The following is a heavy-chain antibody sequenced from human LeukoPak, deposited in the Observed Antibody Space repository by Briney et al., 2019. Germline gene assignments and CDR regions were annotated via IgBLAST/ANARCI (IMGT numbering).Heavy chain of an antibody. V-gene: IGHV3-74*01. CDR2: INTDGSGR. J-gene: IGHJ4*02. Sequence: PGGSLRLSCAASGFTFSNYWMHWVRQAPGKGLVWVSRINTDGSGRNYADSAKGRFTISRDNAKNTLYLQMNSLRAEDTAVYYCASASSHRIAAGGDYWGQGTLVTVSS. CDR1: GFTFSNYW. CDR3: ASASSHRIAAGGDY. D-gene: IGHD6-13*01.